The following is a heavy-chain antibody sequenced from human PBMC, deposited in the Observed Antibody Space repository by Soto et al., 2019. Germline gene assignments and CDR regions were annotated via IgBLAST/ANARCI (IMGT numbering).Heavy chain of an antibody. D-gene: IGHD1-1*01. CDR3: ARDGVRTGSHWNIDY. CDR2: ISAYNGNT. V-gene: IGHV1-18*01. CDR1: GYTFTSYG. J-gene: IGHJ4*02. Sequence: ASVKVSCKASGYTFTSYGISWVRQAPGQGLEWMGWISAYNGNTNYAQKPQGRVTMTTDTSTSTAYMELRSLRSDDTAVYYCARDGVRTGSHWNIDYWGQGTLVTVSS.